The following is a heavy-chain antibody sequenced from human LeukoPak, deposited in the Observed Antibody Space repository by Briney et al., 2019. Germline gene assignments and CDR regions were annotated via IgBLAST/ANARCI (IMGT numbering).Heavy chain of an antibody. CDR2: IYTSGCT. Sequence: PSETLSLTCTVSGGSISSYYWSWIRQPAGKGLEWIGRIYTSGCTNYSPSLKSRVTMSVDTSKNQFSLKLSSVTAADTAVYYCARDRYYYDSSGYSRLDYWGQGTLVTVSS. D-gene: IGHD3-22*01. V-gene: IGHV4-4*07. CDR1: GGSISSYY. J-gene: IGHJ4*02. CDR3: ARDRYYYDSSGYSRLDY.